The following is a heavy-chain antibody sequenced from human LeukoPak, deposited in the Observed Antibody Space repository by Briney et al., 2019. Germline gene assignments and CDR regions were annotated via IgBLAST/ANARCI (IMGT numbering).Heavy chain of an antibody. CDR3: ARVPYDILTGYCNGFDY. CDR2: IYYSGST. V-gene: IGHV4-30-4*01. CDR1: GGSISSGDYY. J-gene: IGHJ4*02. Sequence: SETLSLTCTVSGGSISSGDYYWSWIRQPPGKGLEWIGYIYYSGSTYYNPSLKSRVTISVDTSKNQLSLKMSSVTAADTAVYYCARVPYDILTGYCNGFDYWGQGTLVTVSS. D-gene: IGHD3-9*01.